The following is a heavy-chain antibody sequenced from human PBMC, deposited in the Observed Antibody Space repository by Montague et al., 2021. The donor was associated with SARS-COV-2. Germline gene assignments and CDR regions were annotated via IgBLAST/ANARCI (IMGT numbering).Heavy chain of an antibody. CDR3: ASGGIVGATWGAFDI. D-gene: IGHD1-26*01. J-gene: IGHJ3*02. CDR1: GFTFSSYA. Sequence: SLRLSCAASGFTFSSYAMHWVRQAPGKGLEWVAVISYDGSNKYYADSVKGRFTISRDNSKNTLYLQMNSLRAEDTAVYYCASGGIVGATWGAFDIWAKGQWSPSLQ. V-gene: IGHV3-30*04. CDR2: ISYDGSNK.